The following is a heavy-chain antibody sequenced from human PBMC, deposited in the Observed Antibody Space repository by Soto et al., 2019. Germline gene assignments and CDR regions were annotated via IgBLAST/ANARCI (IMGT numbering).Heavy chain of an antibody. J-gene: IGHJ4*02. V-gene: IGHV3-33*01. CDR3: ARDLGHGNGPFDY. D-gene: IGHD1-26*01. Sequence: GGSMRLSCAASGFTFNAYGVHWVRQDPGKGLEWVAVIWYDGTKKYYADSVKGRFTISRDNSRNSLYLQVNSLRVEDTAVYYCARDLGHGNGPFDYWGQGALVTVSS. CDR1: GFTFNAYG. CDR2: IWYDGTKK.